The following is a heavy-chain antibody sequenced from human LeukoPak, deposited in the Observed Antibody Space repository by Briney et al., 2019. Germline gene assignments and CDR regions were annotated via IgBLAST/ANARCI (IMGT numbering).Heavy chain of an antibody. CDR1: GFIFDDYA. D-gene: IGHD3-10*01. CDR3: ARDPDYYGSGSYYDY. V-gene: IGHV3-9*01. Sequence: GRSLRLSCAASGFIFDDYAMHWVRQAPGKGLEWVSGITWNSGDIGYADTVTGRFTISRDNAKNTPYLQMNSLRAEDTAVYYCARDPDYYGSGSYYDYWGQGTLVTVSS. J-gene: IGHJ4*02. CDR2: ITWNSGDI.